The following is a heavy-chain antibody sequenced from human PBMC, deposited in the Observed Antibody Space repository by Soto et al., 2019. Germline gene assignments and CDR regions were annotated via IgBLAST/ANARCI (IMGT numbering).Heavy chain of an antibody. Sequence: QVQLQESGPGLVKPSETLSLTCTVSGGSISSYYWSWIRQPAGKGLEWIGRIYTSGSTNYNPSLKSRVTMAVDTSKNQFSLKLSSVTAADTAVYYCAGSTATDYYYYYGMDVWGQGTTVTVSS. CDR2: IYTSGST. CDR1: GGSISSYY. D-gene: IGHD2-15*01. J-gene: IGHJ6*02. CDR3: AGSTATDYYYYYGMDV. V-gene: IGHV4-4*07.